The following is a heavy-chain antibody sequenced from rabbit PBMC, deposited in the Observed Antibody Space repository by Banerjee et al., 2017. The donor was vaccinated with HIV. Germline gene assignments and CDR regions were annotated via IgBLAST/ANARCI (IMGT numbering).Heavy chain of an antibody. J-gene: IGHJ6*01. V-gene: IGHV1S47*01. D-gene: IGHD6-1*01. Sequence: QEQLVESGGGLVTPGESLKLTCKASGFDFSSNAECWVRQAPGKGPEWIACIYTTDGSTYYANWVNGRFTISRSTSLNTVTLQMTSLTAADTATYFCVRGAYAAYDLWGPGTLVTVS. CDR3: VRGAYAAYDL. CDR2: IYTTDGST. CDR1: GFDFSSNA.